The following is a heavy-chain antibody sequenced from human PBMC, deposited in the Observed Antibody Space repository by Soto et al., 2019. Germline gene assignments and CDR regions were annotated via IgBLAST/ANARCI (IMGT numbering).Heavy chain of an antibody. Sequence: GGSLRLSCAASGFTFSSYGMHWVRQAPGKGLEWVAVISYDGSNKYYADSVNGRFTISRDNSKNTLYLQMNSLRAEDTAVYYFEKEHFYFYFWGSYPNLNYYYSYMDVWGKGTPVTVPS. J-gene: IGHJ6*03. CDR2: ISYDGSNK. CDR3: EKEHFYFYFWGSYPNLNYYYSYMDV. CDR1: GFTFSSYG. V-gene: IGHV3-30*18. D-gene: IGHD3-16*01.